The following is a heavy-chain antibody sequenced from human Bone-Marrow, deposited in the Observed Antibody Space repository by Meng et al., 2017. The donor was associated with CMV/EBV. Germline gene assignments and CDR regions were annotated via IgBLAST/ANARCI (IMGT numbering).Heavy chain of an antibody. CDR1: GGSFSGYY. Sequence: SETLSLTCAVYGGSFSGYYWSWIRQPPGKGLEWIGEINHRGSTNSSPSLKSRVTISVDTSKNQFSLKLSSVTAADTAVYYCVSINQELAVAGDFWGQGTLVTGSS. CDR2: INHRGST. V-gene: IGHV4-34*01. J-gene: IGHJ4*02. CDR3: VSINQELAVAGDF. D-gene: IGHD6-13*01.